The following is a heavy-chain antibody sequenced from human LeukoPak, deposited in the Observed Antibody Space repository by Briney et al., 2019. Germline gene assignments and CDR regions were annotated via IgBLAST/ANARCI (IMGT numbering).Heavy chain of an antibody. CDR2: ISSSSSTI. Sequence: PGGSLRLSCAASGFTFSSYSMNWVRQAPGKGLEWVSYISSSSSTIYYADSVKGRFTISRDNAKNSLYLQMNSLRAEDTAVYYCARGLLSSSIAARPGGHWGQGTLVTVS. CDR3: ARGLLSSSIAARPGGH. CDR1: GFTFSSYS. V-gene: IGHV3-48*01. D-gene: IGHD6-6*01. J-gene: IGHJ4*02.